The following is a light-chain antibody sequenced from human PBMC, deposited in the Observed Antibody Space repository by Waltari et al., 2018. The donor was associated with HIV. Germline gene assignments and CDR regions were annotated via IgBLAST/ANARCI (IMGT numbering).Light chain of an antibody. CDR2: EVN. V-gene: IGLV2-8*01. J-gene: IGLJ2*01. Sequence: QSALTQPPSASGSPGQSVTIPCTGTSSDVGGYDYVSWYQQHPGKAPKLMISEVNKRPSGVPDRFSGSRSGNTASLTVSGLQAEDEAHYYCSSYAGRNTLLFGGGTKLTVL. CDR3: SSYAGRNTLL. CDR1: SSDVGGYDY.